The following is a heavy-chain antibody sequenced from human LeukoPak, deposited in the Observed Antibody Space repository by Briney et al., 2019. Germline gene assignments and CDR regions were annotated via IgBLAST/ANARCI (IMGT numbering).Heavy chain of an antibody. CDR2: INSNGSTT. V-gene: IGHV3-74*01. CDR3: ACLGGKVTPIDY. Sequence: GGSLRHSCAASGFSFSDYWMDWVRQAPGERLLWISVINSNGSTTDYADSVKGRFTSFRDNAKNTQYLVMNSLRAEDAAVYYCACLGGKVTPIDYSGQGTLVTVSS. D-gene: IGHD4-23*01. J-gene: IGHJ4*02. CDR1: GFSFSDYW.